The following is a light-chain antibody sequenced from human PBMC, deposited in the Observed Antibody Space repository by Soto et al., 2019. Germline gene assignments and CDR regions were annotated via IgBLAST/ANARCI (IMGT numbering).Light chain of an antibody. V-gene: IGKV3-20*01. CDR3: QQYGRSYT. Sequence: EIVLTQSPGTLSLSPGERATLSCRASQSVSSNYLAWYQHKPGQTPRLLIYGASTRAIGIPDRFSGSGSGTDFTLTISRLEPDDFAVYYCQQYGRSYTFGQGTKLEIK. CDR2: GAS. J-gene: IGKJ2*01. CDR1: QSVSSNY.